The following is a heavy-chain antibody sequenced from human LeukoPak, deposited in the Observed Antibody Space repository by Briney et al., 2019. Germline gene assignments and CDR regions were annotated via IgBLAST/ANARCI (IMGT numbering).Heavy chain of an antibody. CDR2: ISSSGSTI. V-gene: IGHV3-11*01. CDR1: GFTFSDYY. CDR3: ASQYSSSWESFDY. J-gene: IGHJ4*02. D-gene: IGHD6-13*01. Sequence: GGSLRLSCAASGFTFSDYYMSWIRQPPGKGLEWVSYISSSGSTIYYADSVKGRFTISRDNAKNSLYLQMNSLRAEDTAVYYCASQYSSSWESFDYWGQGTLVTVSS.